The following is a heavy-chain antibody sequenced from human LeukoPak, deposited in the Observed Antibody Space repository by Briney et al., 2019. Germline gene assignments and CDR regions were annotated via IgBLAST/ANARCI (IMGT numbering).Heavy chain of an antibody. J-gene: IGHJ4*02. CDR2: IKHDGGET. Sequence: GGSLRLSCVASGFTFSNYWMSWVRQAPGKGLEWVANIKHDGGETYYVESVKGRFTISRDNVKNTLYLQMNSLRAEYTAVYYCAKGGYSSSSDFFYWGQGTLVTVSS. D-gene: IGHD6-6*01. CDR3: AKGGYSSSSDFFY. CDR1: GFTFSNYW. V-gene: IGHV3-7*03.